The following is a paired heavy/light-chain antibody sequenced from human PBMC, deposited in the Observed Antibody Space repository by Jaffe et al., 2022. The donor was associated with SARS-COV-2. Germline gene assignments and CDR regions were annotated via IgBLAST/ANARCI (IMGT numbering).Light chain of an antibody. J-gene: IGLJ2*01. CDR1: RSNIGAGFD. V-gene: IGLV1-40*01. CDR2: INT. CDR3: QSYDSSLNVV. Sequence: QSVLTQPASVSGAPGQRVTISCTGTRSNIGAGFDVHWYQQLPGTAPKLLIYINTHRPSGVPDRFSASKSGTSASLAITGLQAEDEADYYCQSYDSSLNVVFGGGTKVTVL.
Heavy chain of an antibody. CDR1: GFSLSSGRMG. D-gene: IGHD7-27*01. J-gene: IGHJ3*02. V-gene: IGHV2-26*01. CDR2: IFSNDEK. Sequence: QVTLKESGPVLVKPTETLTLTCTVSGFSLSSGRMGVTWIRQPPGKALEWLAHIFSNDEKSYSTSLKTRLTVSEDTSKSQVVLTMTNMDPLDTATYYCARINGGAPIDAFDIWGQGTVVSVSS. CDR3: ARINGGAPIDAFDI.